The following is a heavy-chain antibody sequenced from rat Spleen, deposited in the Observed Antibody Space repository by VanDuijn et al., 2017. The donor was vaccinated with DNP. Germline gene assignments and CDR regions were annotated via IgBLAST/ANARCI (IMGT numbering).Heavy chain of an antibody. D-gene: IGHD1-11*01. Sequence: EVKLVESGGGLVQPGRALKLSCAASGFNFNDYWMGWVRQAPGKGLEWIGEINKDSSTISYTPYLKDKFTITIDNAQNTLYLQMSKLGSEDTGSYYCAKGPNFGGWSDYLDYWGQGVMVTVSS. CDR3: AKGPNFGGWSDYLDY. J-gene: IGHJ2*01. V-gene: IGHV4-2*01. CDR1: GFNFNDYW. CDR2: INKDSSTI.